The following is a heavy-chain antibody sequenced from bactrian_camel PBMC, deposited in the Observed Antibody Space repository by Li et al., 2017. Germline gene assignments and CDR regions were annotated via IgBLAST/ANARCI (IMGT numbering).Heavy chain of an antibody. V-gene: IGHV3-2*01. CDR3: AADPKTPCWNRNTRYKY. D-gene: IGHD1*01. CDR1: GYIRARNC. J-gene: IGHJ4*01. CDR2: IYPSRGTT. Sequence: QVQLVESGGGSVQAGGSLRLSCAASGYIRARNCMLWFRRAPGGKRVGVASIYPSRGTTFYDDSVKGRFTISQDNAQNTLYLLMDNLKPEDTAVYYCAADPKTPCWNRNTRYKYSGQGTQVTVS.